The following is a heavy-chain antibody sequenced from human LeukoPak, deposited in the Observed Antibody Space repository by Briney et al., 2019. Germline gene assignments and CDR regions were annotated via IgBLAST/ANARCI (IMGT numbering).Heavy chain of an antibody. CDR1: GGSISSSSYY. CDR3: ARHRLDEQQRHWFGP. J-gene: IGHJ5*02. D-gene: IGHD6-13*01. CDR2: IYYSGST. Sequence: PSETLSLTCTVSGGSISSSSYYWGWIRQPPGKGLEWIGSIYYSGSTYYNPSLKSRVTISVDTSKNQFSLKLSSVTAADTAVYYCARHRLDEQQRHWFGPWGQGTLVTVSS. V-gene: IGHV4-39*01.